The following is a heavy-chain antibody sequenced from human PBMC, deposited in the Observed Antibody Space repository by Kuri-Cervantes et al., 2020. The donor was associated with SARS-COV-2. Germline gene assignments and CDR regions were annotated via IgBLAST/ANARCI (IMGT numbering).Heavy chain of an antibody. Sequence: GESLKISCAASGFTFSSYGMHWVRQAPGKGLEWAAVISYDGSNKYCADSVKGRFTISRDNSKNTLYLQMNSLRAEDTAVYYCSKDFSRMITFGGVIAPDYWGQGTLVTVSS. D-gene: IGHD3-16*02. J-gene: IGHJ4*02. CDR3: SKDFSRMITFGGVIAPDY. CDR2: ISYDGSNK. V-gene: IGHV3-30*18. CDR1: GFTFSSYG.